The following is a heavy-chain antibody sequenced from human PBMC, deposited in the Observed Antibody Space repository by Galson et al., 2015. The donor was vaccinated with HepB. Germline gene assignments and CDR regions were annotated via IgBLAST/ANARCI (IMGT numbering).Heavy chain of an antibody. CDR3: ATRGGRQGQHPDLDH. CDR2: ISDKTGYR. J-gene: IGHJ4*02. V-gene: IGHV3-11*06. D-gene: IGHD6-25*01. Sequence: SLRLSCAASGFTFSDYYMTWIRQAPGKGLEWVSYISDKTGYRNYADSVKGRFTISRDNAKNSLYLQMNSVRPEDTAVYYCATRGGRQGQHPDLDHWGQGTLVTVSS. CDR1: GFTFSDYY.